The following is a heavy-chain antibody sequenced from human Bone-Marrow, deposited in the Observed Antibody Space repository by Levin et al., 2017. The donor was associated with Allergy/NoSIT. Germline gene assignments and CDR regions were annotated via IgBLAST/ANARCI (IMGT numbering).Heavy chain of an antibody. CDR1: GFTFSSHG. Sequence: GGSLRLSCAASGFTFSSHGMHWVRQAPGKGLEWVAVIWYDGTNDYYADSVKGRFTISRDNSKNMLYLQMSNLRAEDTAVYYCGRGVDYYASGSYGSYYGYLDYWGQGTLVTVSS. D-gene: IGHD3-10*01. J-gene: IGHJ4*02. CDR3: GRGVDYYASGSYGSYYGYLDY. V-gene: IGHV3-33*01. CDR2: IWYDGTND.